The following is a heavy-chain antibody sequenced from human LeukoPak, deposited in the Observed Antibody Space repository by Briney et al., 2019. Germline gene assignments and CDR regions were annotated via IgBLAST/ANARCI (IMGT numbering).Heavy chain of an antibody. CDR3: ARGALWFGSPTGFFDY. CDR2: IYTSGST. D-gene: IGHD3-10*01. Sequence: SQTLSLTCTVSGGSISSGSYYWSWIRQPAGKGLEWIGRIYTSGSTNYNPSLKSRVTISVDTSKNQFSLKLSSVTAADTAVYYCARGALWFGSPTGFFDYWGQGTLVTVS. J-gene: IGHJ4*02. V-gene: IGHV4-61*02. CDR1: GGSISSGSYY.